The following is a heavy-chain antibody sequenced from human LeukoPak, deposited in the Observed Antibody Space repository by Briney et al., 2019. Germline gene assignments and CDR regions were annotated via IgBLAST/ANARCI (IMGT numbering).Heavy chain of an antibody. CDR3: ARHGGTLDYFDY. CDR2: ISDGGVT. J-gene: IGHJ4*02. CDR1: GGSISTYY. Sequence: SETLSLTCNVSGGSISTYYWSWIRQPPGKGLEWIGYISDGGVTSYNPSLKGRVTISVDSPKDRFSLRLTSLTAVDTALYYCARHGGTLDYFDYWGPGSLVTVSS. D-gene: IGHD1-26*01. V-gene: IGHV4-59*08.